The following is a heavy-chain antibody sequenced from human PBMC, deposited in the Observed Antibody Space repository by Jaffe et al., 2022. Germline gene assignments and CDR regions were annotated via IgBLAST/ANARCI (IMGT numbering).Heavy chain of an antibody. CDR2: ISDTGST. V-gene: IGHV4-59*01. CDR1: GGSINNYY. Sequence: QVQLQESGPGLVKPSETLSLTCTVSGGSINNYYWSWIRQPPGKGLEWIGYISDTGSTNYNPSFNSRVLISVDTSKNQFSLKLNSVTAAETAVYYCARPYGRGWKGALHHWGQGTLVTVSS. CDR3: ARPYGRGWKGALHH. D-gene: IGHD3-10*01. J-gene: IGHJ5*02.